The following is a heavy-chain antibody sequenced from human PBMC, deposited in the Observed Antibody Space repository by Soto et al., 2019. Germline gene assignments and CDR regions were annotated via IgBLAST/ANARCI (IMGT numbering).Heavy chain of an antibody. Sequence: QVQLVESGGGVVQPGRSLRLSCAASGFTFRTYGMHWVRQAPGKGLEWVAVISYDGSNKYCADSVKGRFTISRDNSKNTLYLQMNSLRAEDTAVYYCAKDHQGHWAPDYWGQGTLVTVSS. CDR3: AKDHQGHWAPDY. D-gene: IGHD7-27*01. CDR1: GFTFRTYG. CDR2: ISYDGSNK. V-gene: IGHV3-30*18. J-gene: IGHJ4*02.